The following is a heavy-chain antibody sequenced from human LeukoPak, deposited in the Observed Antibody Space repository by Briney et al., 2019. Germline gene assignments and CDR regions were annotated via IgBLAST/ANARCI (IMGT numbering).Heavy chain of an antibody. J-gene: IGHJ4*02. V-gene: IGHV4-59*08. CDR1: GGSISSYY. Sequence: SETLSLTCTVSGGSISSYYWGWIWQPPGKGLEWIGYIYYSGSTNYNPSLKSRVTISVDTSKNQFSLKLSSVTAADTAVYYCARHDYYDSSGYYYWGQGTLVTVSS. CDR2: IYYSGST. CDR3: ARHDYYDSSGYYY. D-gene: IGHD3-22*01.